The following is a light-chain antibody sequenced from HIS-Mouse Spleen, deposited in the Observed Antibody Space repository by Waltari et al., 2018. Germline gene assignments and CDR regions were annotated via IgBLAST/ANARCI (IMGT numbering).Light chain of an antibody. Sequence: EIVMTQSPATLSVSPGERATLSCRASQSVSSNLAWYQQKPGQAPRHLIYGASTRATGIPARCSGSGSGTEFTLTISSLQSEDFAVYYCQQYNNWPPWTFGQGTKVEIK. J-gene: IGKJ1*01. V-gene: IGKV3-15*01. CDR2: GAS. CDR1: QSVSSN. CDR3: QQYNNWPPWT.